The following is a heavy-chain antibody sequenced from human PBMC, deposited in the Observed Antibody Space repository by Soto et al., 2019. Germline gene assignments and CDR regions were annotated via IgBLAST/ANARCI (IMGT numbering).Heavy chain of an antibody. CDR1: GFTFSSYA. Sequence: GGSLRLSCAASGFTFSSYAMSWVRQAPWKGLEWVSAISGGGGSTYYADSVKGRFTISRDNSKNTLYLQMNSLRAEGTAVYYCAKVSRPGIAAAGPMFFDYWGQGTLVTVSS. CDR3: AKVSRPGIAAAGPMFFDY. CDR2: ISGGGGST. D-gene: IGHD6-13*01. J-gene: IGHJ4*02. V-gene: IGHV3-23*01.